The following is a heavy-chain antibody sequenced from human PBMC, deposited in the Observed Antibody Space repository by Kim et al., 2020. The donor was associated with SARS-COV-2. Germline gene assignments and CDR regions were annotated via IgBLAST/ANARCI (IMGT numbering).Heavy chain of an antibody. D-gene: IGHD3-22*01. Sequence: ASVKVSCKASGYTFTGYYMHWVRQAPGQGLEWMGWINHNSGGTNYAQKFQGWVTMTRDTSISTAYMELSRLRSDDTAVYYCAISEVGGSGYYDLDYYGMDVWGQGTTVTVSS. CDR3: AISEVGGSGYYDLDYYGMDV. V-gene: IGHV1-2*04. CDR2: INHNSGGT. CDR1: GYTFTGYY. J-gene: IGHJ6*02.